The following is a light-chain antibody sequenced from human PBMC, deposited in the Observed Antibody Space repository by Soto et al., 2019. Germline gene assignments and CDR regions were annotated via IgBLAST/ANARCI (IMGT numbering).Light chain of an antibody. CDR3: QQYNDWPT. CDR1: HSVRSS. J-gene: IGKJ1*01. CDR2: GAS. V-gene: IGKV3-15*01. Sequence: EIVMTQSPATLSVSPGERATLSCRASHSVRSSLAWYQQKPGQAPRLLIHGASTRATGIPGRFGGSGSGTDFTLTISSLQSEDFAVYYCQQYNDWPTFGQGTKGDIK.